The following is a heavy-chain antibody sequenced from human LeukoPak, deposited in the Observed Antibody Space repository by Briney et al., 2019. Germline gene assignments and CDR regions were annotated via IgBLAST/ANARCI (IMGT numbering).Heavy chain of an antibody. D-gene: IGHD2-15*01. CDR3: ARDWYCSGGSCYSRDWFDP. J-gene: IGHJ5*02. Sequence: PGGSLRLSCAASGFTFSSYAMSWVRQAPGKGLEWVSYISSSSSTIYYADSVKGRFTISGDNAKNSLYLQMNSLRAEDTAVYYCARDWYCSGGSCYSRDWFDPWGQGTLVTVSS. CDR2: ISSSSSTI. V-gene: IGHV3-48*01. CDR1: GFTFSSYA.